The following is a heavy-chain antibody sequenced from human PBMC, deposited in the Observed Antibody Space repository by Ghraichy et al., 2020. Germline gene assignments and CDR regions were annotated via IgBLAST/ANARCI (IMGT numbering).Heavy chain of an antibody. Sequence: SQTLSLTCTVSGGSISSYFWSWIRQPPGKGLEWIGYIYYSGSTNYNPSLKSRVTISVDTSKSQFSLKLSSVTAADTAVYYCAGGFSDMVGTQGGFDYWGQGTLITVSS. CDR1: GGSISSYF. CDR3: AGGFSDMVGTQGGFDY. J-gene: IGHJ4*02. V-gene: IGHV4-59*01. D-gene: IGHD4-23*01. CDR2: IYYSGST.